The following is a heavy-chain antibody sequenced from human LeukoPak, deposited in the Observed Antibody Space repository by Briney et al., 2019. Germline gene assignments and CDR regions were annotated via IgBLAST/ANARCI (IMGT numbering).Heavy chain of an antibody. CDR1: GDSVSSNSAA. D-gene: IGHD3-10*01. Sequence: SQTLSLTFAISGDSVSSNSAAWNWIRQSPSRGLEWLGRTYYRSKWYTDYAVSVKSRISINPDTSQNQFSLQLNSVTPEDTAVYYCARAASPYYYGSGSYYSRFDYWGQGTLVTVSS. J-gene: IGHJ4*02. CDR3: ARAASPYYYGSGSYYSRFDY. V-gene: IGHV6-1*01. CDR2: TYYRSKWYT.